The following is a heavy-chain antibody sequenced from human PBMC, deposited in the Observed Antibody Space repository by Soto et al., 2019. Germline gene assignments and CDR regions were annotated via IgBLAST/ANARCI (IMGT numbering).Heavy chain of an antibody. V-gene: IGHV1-18*01. CDR1: GYTFTSYG. Sequence: GASVKVSCKASGYTFTSYGISWVRQAPGQGLEWMGWISAYNGNTNYAQKLQGRVTMTTDTSTSTAYMELRSLRSDDTAVYYCARAVDYYDSSGYYTHEYFHHWGQGTLVTVSS. J-gene: IGHJ1*01. CDR2: ISAYNGNT. CDR3: ARAVDYYDSSGYYTHEYFHH. D-gene: IGHD3-22*01.